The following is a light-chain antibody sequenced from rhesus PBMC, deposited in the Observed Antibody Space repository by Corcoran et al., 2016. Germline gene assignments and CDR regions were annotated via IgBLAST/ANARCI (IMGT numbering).Light chain of an antibody. CDR1: QGITND. CDR2: EAS. CDR3: QHYYSTPYS. V-gene: IGKV1-25*01. J-gene: IGKJ2*01. Sequence: DIQMTQSPSSLSASVGDRVTITCRASQGITNDLAWYQQKPGETPKLLISEASSLQSGIPSRFSGSGYGTDFTLTISSLQSEDFATYYCQHYYSTPYSFGQGTKVEI.